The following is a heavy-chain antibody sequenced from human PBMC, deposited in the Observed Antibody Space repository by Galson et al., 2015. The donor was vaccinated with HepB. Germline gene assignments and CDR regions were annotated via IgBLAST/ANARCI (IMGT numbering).Heavy chain of an antibody. CDR2: IWYDGSTK. CDR3: ARDRGYRSGTFANIEGSFDY. CDR1: GFTFSDYG. D-gene: IGHD6-19*01. Sequence: SLRLSCATSGFTFSDYGIHWVRQAPGKGLEWVAVIWYDGSTKYYADSVKGRFTISRDNPKNTLYLQMNSLRAEDTAVYYCARDRGYRSGTFANIEGSFDYWGQGILVTVSS. V-gene: IGHV3-33*01. J-gene: IGHJ4*02.